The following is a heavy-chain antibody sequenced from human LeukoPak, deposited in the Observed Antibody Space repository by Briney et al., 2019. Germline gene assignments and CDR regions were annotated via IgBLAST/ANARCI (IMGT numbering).Heavy chain of an antibody. D-gene: IGHD6-6*01. CDR3: ARERDSSSSGWVFDY. J-gene: IGHJ4*02. CDR2: IYTSGSTA. CDR1: GGSISSHY. Sequence: PSETLSLTCTVSGGSISSHYWSWIRQPAGKGLEWIGRIYTSGSTAKYNPSLMSRVTMSVDTSKNQFSLSLSSVTAADTAVYYCARERDSSSSGWVFDYWGQGTLVTVSS. V-gene: IGHV4-4*07.